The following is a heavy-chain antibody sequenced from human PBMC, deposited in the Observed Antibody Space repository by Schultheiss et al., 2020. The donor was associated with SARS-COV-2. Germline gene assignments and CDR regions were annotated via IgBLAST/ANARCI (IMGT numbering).Heavy chain of an antibody. V-gene: IGHV3-30*03. D-gene: IGHD5-12*01. CDR1: GFTFSNAW. CDR3: ARGGSGYANYGMDV. CDR2: ISYDGSNK. Sequence: GGSLRLSCAASGFTFSNAWMNWVRQAPGKGLEWVAVISYDGSNKYYADSVKGRFTISRDNSKNTLYLQMNSLRVGDTAVYYCARGGSGYANYGMDVWGQGTTVTVSS. J-gene: IGHJ6*02.